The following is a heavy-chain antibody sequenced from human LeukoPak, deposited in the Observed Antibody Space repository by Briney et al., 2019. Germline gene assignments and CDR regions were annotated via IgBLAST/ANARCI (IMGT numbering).Heavy chain of an antibody. CDR2: IKQDGSEK. CDR1: GFTFNTYG. Sequence: GGSLRLSCAASGFTFNTYGMNWVRQAPGKGLEWVANIKQDGSEKYYVDSVKGRFTISRDNAKNSLYLQMDSLRADDTALYYCARARIAVATTNEYYFDYWGQGTLVTVSS. J-gene: IGHJ4*02. D-gene: IGHD5-12*01. V-gene: IGHV3-7*03. CDR3: ARARIAVATTNEYYFDY.